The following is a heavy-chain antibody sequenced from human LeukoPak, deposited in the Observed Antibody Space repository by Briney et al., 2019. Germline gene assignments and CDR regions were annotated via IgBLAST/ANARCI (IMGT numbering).Heavy chain of an antibody. D-gene: IGHD4-23*01. V-gene: IGHV4-39*01. CDR2: IYYSGST. Sequence: SETLSLTCTVSGGSISSGSYYWGWIRQPPGKGLEWIGSIYYSGSTYYNPSLKSRVTISVGTSKNQFSLKLSSVTAADTAVYYCARLTADLTVVRVFDYWGQGTLVTVSS. J-gene: IGHJ4*02. CDR1: GGSISSGSYY. CDR3: ARLTADLTVVRVFDY.